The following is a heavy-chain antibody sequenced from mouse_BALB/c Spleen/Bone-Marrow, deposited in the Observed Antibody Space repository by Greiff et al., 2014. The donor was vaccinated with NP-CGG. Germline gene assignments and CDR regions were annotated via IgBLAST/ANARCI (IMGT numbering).Heavy chain of an antibody. V-gene: IGHV2-6-2*01. J-gene: IGHJ4*01. Sequence: VQLQESGPDLVAPSQGLSITCTVSGFSLNSYGVHWVRQPPGKGLEWLGVIWSDGSTTYNSALKSRLSISKDNSKSQLFLKMNSLQTDDTAMYYCARHERGYPYAMDYWGQGTSVTVSS. D-gene: IGHD2-2*01. CDR1: GFSLNSYG. CDR2: IWSDGST. CDR3: ARHERGYPYAMDY.